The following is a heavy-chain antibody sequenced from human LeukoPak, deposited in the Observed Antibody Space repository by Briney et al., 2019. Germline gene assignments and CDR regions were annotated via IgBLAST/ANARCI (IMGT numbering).Heavy chain of an antibody. D-gene: IGHD1-26*01. J-gene: IGHJ4*02. Sequence: GGSLRLSCAASEFSVGSNYMTWVRQAPGKGLEWVSLIYSGGSTYYADSVKGRFTISRDDSKNSLYLQMNSLKTEDTAVYYCAREGWDLLGSLYFDYWGQGALVTVSS. CDR3: AREGWDLLGSLYFDY. CDR1: EFSVGSNY. CDR2: IYSGGST. V-gene: IGHV3-66*01.